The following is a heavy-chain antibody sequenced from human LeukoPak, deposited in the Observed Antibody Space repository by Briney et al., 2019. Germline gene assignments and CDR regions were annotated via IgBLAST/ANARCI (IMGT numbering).Heavy chain of an antibody. Sequence: SETLSLTCAVYGGSFSGYYWSWIRQPPGKGLEWIGEINHSGSTNYNPSLKSRVTISVDTSKNQFSLKLSSVTAADTAVYYCARIIVGARVRYFDLWGRGTLVTVSS. V-gene: IGHV4-34*01. J-gene: IGHJ2*01. CDR1: GGSFSGYY. D-gene: IGHD1-26*01. CDR2: INHSGST. CDR3: ARIIVGARVRYFDL.